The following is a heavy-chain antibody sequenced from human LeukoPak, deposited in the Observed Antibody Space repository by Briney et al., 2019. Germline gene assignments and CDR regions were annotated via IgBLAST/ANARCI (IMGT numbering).Heavy chain of an antibody. Sequence: GGSLRLSCAASGFTFTNYAMTWVRQAPGKGLEWVSSISDTYATTYYAESVKGRCTISRDNSKNTVHLQLNNLRAEDTAVYFCVRHDSFIPFWGQGTLVTVSS. J-gene: IGHJ4*02. D-gene: IGHD2-21*01. V-gene: IGHV3-23*01. CDR2: ISDTYATT. CDR3: VRHDSFIPF. CDR1: GFTFTNYA.